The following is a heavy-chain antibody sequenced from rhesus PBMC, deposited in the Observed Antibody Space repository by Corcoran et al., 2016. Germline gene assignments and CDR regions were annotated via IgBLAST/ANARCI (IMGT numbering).Heavy chain of an antibody. D-gene: IGHD5-36*01. CDR3: ARDRGYSYGPLDY. J-gene: IGHJ4*01. V-gene: IGHV4-76*01. CDR2: IYGSSGST. CDR1: GYSISSGYD. Sequence: QVQLQESGPGVVKPSETLSLTCAVSGYSISSGYDCSWVRRPPGKGLAWIGYIYGSSGSTNYHPSRNNRVTISKDTSKNQFSLKLSSVTAADTAVYYCARDRGYSYGPLDYWGQGVLVTVSS.